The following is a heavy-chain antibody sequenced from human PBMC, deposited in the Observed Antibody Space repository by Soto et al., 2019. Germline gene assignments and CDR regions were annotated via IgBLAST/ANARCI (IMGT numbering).Heavy chain of an antibody. Sequence: GGSMRLSCAASGFTFRSFTMNWVRQAPGKGLEWVPTISSNSAYIYYTDALRGRFTISRDNAKNSLHLQMNSLRAEDTAVYYCTRDASRDSSARGWFDPWGPGTLVTVSS. CDR2: ISSNSAYI. J-gene: IGHJ5*02. D-gene: IGHD6-13*01. V-gene: IGHV3-21*01. CDR3: TRDASRDSSARGWFDP. CDR1: GFTFRSFT.